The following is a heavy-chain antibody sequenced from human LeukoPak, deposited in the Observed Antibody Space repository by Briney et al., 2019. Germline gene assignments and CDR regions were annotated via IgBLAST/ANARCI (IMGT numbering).Heavy chain of an antibody. Sequence: GGSLRLSCADSGFTFSSYWMSWVRQAPGKGLEWVANIKQDGSEKYYVDSVKGRFTISRDNAKNSLYLQMNSLRAEDTAVYYCAREVGVVVPAATYYYYYMDVWGKGTTVTVSS. CDR3: AREVGVVVPAATYYYYYMDV. J-gene: IGHJ6*03. D-gene: IGHD2-2*01. CDR2: IKQDGSEK. V-gene: IGHV3-7*01. CDR1: GFTFSSYW.